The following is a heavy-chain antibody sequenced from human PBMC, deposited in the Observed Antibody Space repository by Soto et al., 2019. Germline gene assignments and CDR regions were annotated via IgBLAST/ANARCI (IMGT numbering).Heavy chain of an antibody. CDR2: VSYDGSNK. CDR1: GFTFTDYA. Sequence: QVQLVEYGGGVVQPGGSLRLSCVASGFTFTDYAMHWVRQTPGKGLEWVAVVSYDGSNKYYADSVKGRFTISRDNSKTTLSLQMNSLRPEDRAVYYCARGAYCGGDCLPGQVSKWYFALWGRGTLVIVSS. D-gene: IGHD2-21*02. J-gene: IGHJ2*01. CDR3: ARGAYCGGDCLPGQVSKWYFAL. V-gene: IGHV3-30-3*01.